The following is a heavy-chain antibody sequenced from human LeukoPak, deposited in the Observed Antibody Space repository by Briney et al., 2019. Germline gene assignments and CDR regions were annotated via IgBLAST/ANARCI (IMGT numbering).Heavy chain of an antibody. D-gene: IGHD4-17*01. Sequence: GGSLRLSCAASGFTFSSYWMSWVRQAPGKGLEWVANIKQDGSEKYYVDSVKGRFTISRDNAKNSLYLQMNSLRAEDTAVYYCAKDKFKATVNPVDYWGQGTLVTVSP. CDR3: AKDKFKATVNPVDY. CDR2: IKQDGSEK. CDR1: GFTFSSYW. J-gene: IGHJ4*02. V-gene: IGHV3-7*01.